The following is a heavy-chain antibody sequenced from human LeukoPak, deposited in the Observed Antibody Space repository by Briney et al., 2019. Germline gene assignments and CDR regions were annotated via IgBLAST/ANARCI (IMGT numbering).Heavy chain of an antibody. CDR2: IIPVLNIT. CDR3: ARDQGLTAPPPYGLDV. V-gene: IGHV1-69*04. CDR1: GGTFSSSA. Sequence: GASVKVSCKTSGGTFSSSAITWVRQAPGQGLEWMGRIIPVLNITTYAQKFQGRVTITADTSTSTAYMELSSLRSEETAVYYCARDQGLTAPPPYGLDVWGQGTTVTVS. D-gene: IGHD5-18*01. J-gene: IGHJ6*02.